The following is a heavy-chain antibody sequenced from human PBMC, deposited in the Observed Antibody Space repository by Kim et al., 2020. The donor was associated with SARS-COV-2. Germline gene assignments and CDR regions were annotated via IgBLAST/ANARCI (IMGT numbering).Heavy chain of an antibody. Sequence: GGSLRLSCAVYGFSVSGDYMNWVRQAPGKGPECVSVIHTGGATFYADSVKGRFTISRDSSKNTLYLQMNSLRVEDTAVYYCARHDWFDPWGQGTLVTVSS. V-gene: IGHV3-66*04. J-gene: IGHJ5*02. CDR1: GFSVSGDY. CDR2: IHTGGAT. CDR3: ARHDWFDP.